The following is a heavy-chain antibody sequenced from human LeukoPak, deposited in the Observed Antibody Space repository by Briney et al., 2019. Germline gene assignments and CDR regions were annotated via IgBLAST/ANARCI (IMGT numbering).Heavy chain of an antibody. CDR3: ANSRGIIGDYGRFDY. J-gene: IGHJ4*02. V-gene: IGHV3-23*01. Sequence: GGSLRLSCAASGFTFSNYAMSWVRQAPGKGLEWVSGLSTSAGSTYYADSVKGRFTISRDNSKSTLYLQMNSLRAEDTAVYYCANSRGIIGDYGRFDYWGQGTLVTVSS. CDR1: GFTFSNYA. CDR2: LSTSAGST. D-gene: IGHD4-17*01.